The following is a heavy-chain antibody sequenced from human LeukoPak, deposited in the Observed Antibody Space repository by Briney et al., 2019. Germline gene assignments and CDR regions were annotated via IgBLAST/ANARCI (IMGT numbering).Heavy chain of an antibody. Sequence: SETLSLTCSVSAGSISSYYWSWIRQSPGKGLEWIGFIQYSGSTNYNPSLKSRATISIGPSKNQFSLRLTSVTAADTAVYYCARLILTGYYVFDYWGQGTLVTVSS. V-gene: IGHV4-59*08. CDR2: IQYSGST. J-gene: IGHJ4*02. CDR1: AGSISSYY. CDR3: ARLILTGYYVFDY. D-gene: IGHD3-9*01.